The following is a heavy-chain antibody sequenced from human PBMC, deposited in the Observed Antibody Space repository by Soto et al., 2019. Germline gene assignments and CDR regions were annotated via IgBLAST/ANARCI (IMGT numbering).Heavy chain of an antibody. J-gene: IGHJ4*02. CDR1: GFTFDDYA. Sequence: GGSLRLSCAASGFTFDDYAMHWVRQAPGKGLEWVSGISWNSGSIGYADSVKGRFTISRDNAKNSLYLQMNSLRAEDTALYYCAKGGVYDYVWGSYGYWGQGTLVTVSS. D-gene: IGHD3-16*01. V-gene: IGHV3-9*01. CDR3: AKGGVYDYVWGSYGY. CDR2: ISWNSGSI.